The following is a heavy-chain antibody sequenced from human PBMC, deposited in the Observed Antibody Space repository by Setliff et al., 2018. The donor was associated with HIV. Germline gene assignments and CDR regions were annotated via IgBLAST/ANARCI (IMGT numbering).Heavy chain of an antibody. CDR3: AGGDLYGDYAFSY. V-gene: IGHV4-59*03. D-gene: IGHD4-17*01. CDR2: IYYSGSS. Sequence: SSETLSLTCTVSGGSISSYYWSVFRQPPGKELEWIGYIYYSGSSNYNPSLKSRVTISVDTSNNQFSLKLSSVTAADTAVYYCAGGDLYGDYAFSYWGQGTLVTVSS. J-gene: IGHJ4*02. CDR1: GGSISSYY.